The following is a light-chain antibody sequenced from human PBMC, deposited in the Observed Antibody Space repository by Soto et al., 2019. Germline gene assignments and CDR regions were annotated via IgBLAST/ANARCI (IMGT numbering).Light chain of an antibody. CDR2: GAY. J-gene: IGKJ4*02. CDR3: QQSNSFPQT. V-gene: IGKV1-12*01. Sequence: DIQMTPSPASVSASVVDRVTITCRASQGISSWLAWYQQKPGKDPKLLIYGAYNLQSGVSSRFSGSASGTDFNLTISRRQTEDFATYYWQQSNSFPQTFGGGTNVEIK. CDR1: QGISSW.